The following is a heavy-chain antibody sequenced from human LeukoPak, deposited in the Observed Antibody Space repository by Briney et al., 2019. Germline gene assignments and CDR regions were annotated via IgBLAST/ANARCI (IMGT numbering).Heavy chain of an antibody. CDR1: GFTFRTYG. Sequence: GGSLRLSCAASGFTFRTYGMHWVRQAPGKGLEWVAFIRNDGTIKYYADSVKGRFTISRDNSKNTLYLQMNSLRAEDTVVYYCAKTGSSSWGYFDYWGQGTLVTVSS. CDR2: IRNDGTIK. J-gene: IGHJ4*02. D-gene: IGHD6-13*01. CDR3: AKTGSSSWGYFDY. V-gene: IGHV3-30*02.